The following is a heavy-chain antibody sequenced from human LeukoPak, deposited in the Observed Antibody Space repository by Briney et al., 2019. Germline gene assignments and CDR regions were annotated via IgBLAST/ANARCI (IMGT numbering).Heavy chain of an antibody. CDR1: GGSISNYY. D-gene: IGHD3-22*01. CDR2: IYTSWST. J-gene: IGHJ4*02. CDR3: PRVKSYYDSSGYPDSYFDY. Sequence: SETLSLTCTVSGGSISNYYWSWIRQPAGKGLEWIGRIYTSWSTNYNPSLKSRVTISVDTSKNQFSLKLSSVTAADTAVYYCPRVKSYYDSSGYPDSYFDYWGQGTLVTVSS. V-gene: IGHV4-4*07.